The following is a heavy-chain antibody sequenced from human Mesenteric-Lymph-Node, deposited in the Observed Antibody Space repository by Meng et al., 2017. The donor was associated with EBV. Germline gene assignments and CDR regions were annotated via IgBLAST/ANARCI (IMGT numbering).Heavy chain of an antibody. CDR2: ISSSSSYI. CDR1: GFTFSSYS. D-gene: IGHD2-15*01. J-gene: IGHJ4*02. CDR3: ARVDGDGYCSGGSCYSLDY. V-gene: IGHV3-21*01. Sequence: EVQLVESGGXLVRPGGSLXLSCAASGFTFSSYSMSWVRQAPGKGLEWVSSISSSSSYIYYADSVKGRFTISRDNAKNSLYLQMNSLRAEDTAVYYCARVDGDGYCSGGSCYSLDYWGQGTLVTVSS.